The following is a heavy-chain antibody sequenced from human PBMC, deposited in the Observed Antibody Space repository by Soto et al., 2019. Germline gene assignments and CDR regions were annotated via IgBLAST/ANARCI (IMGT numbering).Heavy chain of an antibody. J-gene: IGHJ4*02. Sequence: GGSPRLSCAASGLTFSSFALSWVRQAPGKGLEWVSAISGSGDGTDYADSVKGRFTISRDNSKNTLYLQMNSLRAEDTAVYYCAGPGYSYQDYWGQGALFTVSS. CDR3: AGPGYSYQDY. CDR1: GLTFSSFA. D-gene: IGHD5-18*01. CDR2: ISGSGDGT. V-gene: IGHV3-23*01.